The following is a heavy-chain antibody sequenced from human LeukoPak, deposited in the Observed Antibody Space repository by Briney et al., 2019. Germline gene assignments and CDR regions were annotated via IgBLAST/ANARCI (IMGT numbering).Heavy chain of an antibody. J-gene: IGHJ4*02. V-gene: IGHV3-74*01. CDR1: GFTFRDYW. Sequence: GGSLRLSCAASGFTFRDYWMHWVRQVPGKGLLWVSHINSDGSITDYADTVKGRFTISRDNARNTLSLQMDSLRVEDTAVYYCARNPTGDYDYWGQGALVTVSS. CDR2: INSDGSIT. D-gene: IGHD2-8*02. CDR3: ARNPTGDYDY.